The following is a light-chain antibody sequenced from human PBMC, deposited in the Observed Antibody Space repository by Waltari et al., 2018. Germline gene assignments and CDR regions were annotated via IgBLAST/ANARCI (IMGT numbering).Light chain of an antibody. V-gene: IGLV2-8*01. Sequence: QSALTQPPSASGSPGQSVTISCTGTSSDVGGYDHVSWYQQHPGKAPKLFLYKVDKRPSGVPDRFSGSKSGNTASLTVSGLQAEDESNYYCSSYAGTNKYVLFGGGTKLTVL. J-gene: IGLJ2*01. CDR2: KVD. CDR1: SSDVGGYDH. CDR3: SSYAGTNKYVL.